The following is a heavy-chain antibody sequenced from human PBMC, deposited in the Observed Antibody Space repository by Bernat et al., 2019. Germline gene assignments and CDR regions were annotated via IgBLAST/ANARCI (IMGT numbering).Heavy chain of an antibody. CDR3: ARDLASTAFWEFDY. CDR2: INSDTGVT. D-gene: IGHD2-21*02. Sequence: QVQLAQPGAEVKKPGASVKVSCKASGYIFTDYFIQWVRQAPGQGLEWMGRINSDTGVTNYTQKFKGKVTRTRDTAISTAYMELSSLTSDDTDVYYCARDLASTAFWEFDYWGRGTQVTVSS. J-gene: IGHJ4*02. CDR1: GYIFTDYF. V-gene: IGHV1-2*01.